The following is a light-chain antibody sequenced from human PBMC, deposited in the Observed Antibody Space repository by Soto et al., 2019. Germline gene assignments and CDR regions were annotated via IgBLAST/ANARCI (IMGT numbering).Light chain of an antibody. V-gene: IGKV3-11*01. CDR3: QQRSNWPLT. CDR1: QSVTNY. CDR2: DTS. Sequence: DIVLTQSPAPPSFSPGERATPSFRASQSVTNYLAWYQQKPGQAPRLLIYDTSNRATGIPARFSGSGSGTDFTLTISSLEPEDFAVYYCQQRSNWPLTFGGGTKVDIK. J-gene: IGKJ4*01.